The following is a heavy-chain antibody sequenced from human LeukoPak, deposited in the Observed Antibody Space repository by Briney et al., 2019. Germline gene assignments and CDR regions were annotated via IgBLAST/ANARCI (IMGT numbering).Heavy chain of an antibody. D-gene: IGHD6-19*01. CDR3: ARDGVHSGWYSD. Sequence: ASVNVSCKASGYTFTIYYMHWVRQAPGQGLEWMGIIKPSGGSTSYAQKFQGRVTMTRDTSTSTVYMELSSLRSEDTAVYYCARDGVHSGWYSDWGQGTLVTVSS. CDR1: GYTFTIYY. J-gene: IGHJ4*02. CDR2: IKPSGGST. V-gene: IGHV1-46*01.